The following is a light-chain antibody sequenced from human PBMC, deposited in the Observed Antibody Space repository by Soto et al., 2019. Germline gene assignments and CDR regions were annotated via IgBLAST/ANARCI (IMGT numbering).Light chain of an antibody. J-gene: IGLJ3*02. CDR2: EVS. V-gene: IGLV2-14*01. CDR3: SSYTSGSSWV. CDR1: SSDVGRYNY. Sequence: QSALTQPASVSGSPGQSITISCTGTSSDVGRYNYVSWYQQYPGKAPKLMIYEVSNRPSGVSNRFSGSKSGNTASLTISGLQAEDEADYYCSSYTSGSSWVFGGGTKVTVL.